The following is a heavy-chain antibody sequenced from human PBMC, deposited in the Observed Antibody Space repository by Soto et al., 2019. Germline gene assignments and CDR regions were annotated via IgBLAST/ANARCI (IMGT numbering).Heavy chain of an antibody. D-gene: IGHD3-9*01. CDR2: IIPIFGTA. V-gene: IGHV1-69*13. J-gene: IGHJ3*02. CDR1: GGTFSSYA. Sequence: GASVKVSCKASGGTFSSYAISWVRQAPGQGLEWMGGIIPIFGTANYAQKFQGRVMITADESTSTAYMELSSLRSDDTAVYYCAREVLRYFDWLPGGDSFDIWGQGTMVSVS. CDR3: AREVLRYFDWLPGGDSFDI.